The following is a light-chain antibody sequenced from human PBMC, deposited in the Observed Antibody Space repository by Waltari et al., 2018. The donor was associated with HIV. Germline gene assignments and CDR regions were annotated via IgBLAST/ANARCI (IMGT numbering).Light chain of an antibody. Sequence: DIQMSQSPSTLSASVGDRVSITCRASHSVRSSLAWYQQTPGKAPKLLIYRASILESGVPSRFSGSGSGTEFTLTISSLQPDDFATYFCQQYNYIPWTFGQGTKVDIK. CDR3: QQYNYIPWT. J-gene: IGKJ1*01. V-gene: IGKV1-5*03. CDR2: RAS. CDR1: HSVRSS.